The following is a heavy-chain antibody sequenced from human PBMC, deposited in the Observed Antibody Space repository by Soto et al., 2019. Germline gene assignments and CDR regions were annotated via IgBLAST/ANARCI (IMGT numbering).Heavy chain of an antibody. Sequence: GGSLRLSCAASGFTFSSYAMHWVRQSPGKGLEWVAVISYDGSNKYYADSVKGRFTISRDNSKNTLYLQMNSLRAEDTAVYYCARDPLLTYYYDSSGYYTPGYYYGMDVWGQGTTVTVSS. V-gene: IGHV3-30-3*01. CDR2: ISYDGSNK. CDR1: GFTFSSYA. J-gene: IGHJ6*02. D-gene: IGHD3-22*01. CDR3: ARDPLLTYYYDSSGYYTPGYYYGMDV.